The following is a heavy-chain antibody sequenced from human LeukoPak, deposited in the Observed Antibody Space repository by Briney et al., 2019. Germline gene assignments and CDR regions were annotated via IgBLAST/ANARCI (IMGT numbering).Heavy chain of an antibody. D-gene: IGHD5-18*01. CDR1: GFTFGSHA. CDR2: IFGSSGSP. Sequence: GGSLRLSSEASGFTFGSHAMYWVRQAPGKGLEWVAGIFGSSGSPHYADSVKGRFTISRDNSRNTVYLQINSLRAEDTAVYYCGKTTVGYSSGQKPAWPVDYWGQGTLVTVSS. V-gene: IGHV3-23*01. CDR3: GKTTVGYSSGQKPAWPVDY. J-gene: IGHJ4*02.